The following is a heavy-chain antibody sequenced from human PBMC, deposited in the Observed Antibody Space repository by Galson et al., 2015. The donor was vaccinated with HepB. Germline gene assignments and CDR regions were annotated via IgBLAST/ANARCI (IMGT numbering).Heavy chain of an antibody. CDR2: ISWNSGIV. CDR3: AKDLSGTFGRGFDY. V-gene: IGHV3-9*01. CDR1: GFTFDDYA. D-gene: IGHD2-2*01. J-gene: IGHJ4*02. Sequence: SLRLSCAASGFTFDDYAMHWVRQPPGKGLEWVSGISWNSGIVGYADSVKGRFTISRDNARNSLYLQMNSLRAEDTAMYYCAKDLSGTFGRGFDYWGQGTLVTVSS.